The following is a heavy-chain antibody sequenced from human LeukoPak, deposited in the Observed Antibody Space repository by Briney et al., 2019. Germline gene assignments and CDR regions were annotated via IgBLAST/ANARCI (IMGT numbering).Heavy chain of an antibody. CDR3: AKDKEEYSYGRGYFDY. Sequence: PGGSLRLSCAASGFTFSGYGMHWVRQAPGKGLEWVAFIRYDGSNKYYADSVKGRFTISRDNSKNTLYLQMNSLRAEDTAVYYCAKDKEEYSYGRGYFDYWGQGTLVTVSS. CDR2: IRYDGSNK. V-gene: IGHV3-30*02. J-gene: IGHJ4*02. CDR1: GFTFSGYG. D-gene: IGHD5-18*01.